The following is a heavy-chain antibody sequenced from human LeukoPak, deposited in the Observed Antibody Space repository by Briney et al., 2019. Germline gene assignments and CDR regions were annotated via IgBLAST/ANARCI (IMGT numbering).Heavy chain of an antibody. Sequence: GGSLRLSCAASGFTFSSYDMHWVRQAPGKGLEWVALISYDGSNKYYADSVKGRFTISRDNSKNTLYLQMNSLRAEDTAVYYCARDLAPTAIPPRTAYFQHWGQGTLVTVSS. CDR2: ISYDGSNK. CDR3: ARDLAPTAIPPRTAYFQH. D-gene: IGHD2-21*02. CDR1: GFTFSSYD. V-gene: IGHV3-30-3*01. J-gene: IGHJ1*01.